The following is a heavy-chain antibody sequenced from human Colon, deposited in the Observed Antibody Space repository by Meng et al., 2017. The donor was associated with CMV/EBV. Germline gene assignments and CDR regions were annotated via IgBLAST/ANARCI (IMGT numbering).Heavy chain of an antibody. J-gene: IGHJ5*02. V-gene: IGHV3-30*04. D-gene: IGHD4-11*01. CDR2: ISHDGTKK. CDR1: GFPFSAFP. CDR3: ARASNSSFDP. Sequence: LSCAAAGFPFSAFPIHWVRQAPGKGLEWVAIISHDGTKKYYAESVKGRFSLSRDNSQNTVTVHMSSLRGDDTAVYYCARASNSSFDPWGQGTLVTVSS.